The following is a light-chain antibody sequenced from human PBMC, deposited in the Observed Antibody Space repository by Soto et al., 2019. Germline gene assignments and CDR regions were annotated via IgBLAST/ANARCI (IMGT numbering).Light chain of an antibody. Sequence: DIVLTQSPATLSLSPGERATLSCSSSQSVSSYLAWYQQKPGQAPRLLIYGASSRAAGIPDRFSGSGSGTDFTLTISGLEPEDFAVYYCQQYGSSLTWTFGQGTKVDIK. CDR3: QQYGSSLTWT. CDR2: GAS. V-gene: IGKV3-20*01. CDR1: QSVSSY. J-gene: IGKJ1*01.